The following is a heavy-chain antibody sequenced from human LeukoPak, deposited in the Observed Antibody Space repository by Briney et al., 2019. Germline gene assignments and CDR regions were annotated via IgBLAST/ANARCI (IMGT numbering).Heavy chain of an antibody. D-gene: IGHD3-16*02. CDR1: GGSISSYY. CDR2: IYTSGST. Sequence: RPSETLSLXCTVSGGSISSYYWSWIRQPAGKELEWIGRIYTSGSTNYNPSLKSRVTMSVDTSKNQFSLKLSSVTAADTAVYYCARGRDYVRGSYRPDAFDIWGQGTMVTVSS. V-gene: IGHV4-4*07. J-gene: IGHJ3*02. CDR3: ARGRDYVRGSYRPDAFDI.